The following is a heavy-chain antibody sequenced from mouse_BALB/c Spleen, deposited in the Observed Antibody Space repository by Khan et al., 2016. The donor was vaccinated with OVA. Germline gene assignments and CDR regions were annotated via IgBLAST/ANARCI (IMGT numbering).Heavy chain of an antibody. Sequence: QGQRKEDGAELLRPGTSVKMSCKAAGYTFTNYLIGWVKQRPGHGLEWIGDIYPGGGYTNYNEKFKGKATLTADTSSSTVFMQLSSLTFEDSAISYCTKYPSWYFDVWGAGTTVTVSS. CDR3: TKYPSWYFDV. CDR1: GYTFTNYL. J-gene: IGHJ1*01. CDR2: IYPGGGYT. V-gene: IGHV1-63*02.